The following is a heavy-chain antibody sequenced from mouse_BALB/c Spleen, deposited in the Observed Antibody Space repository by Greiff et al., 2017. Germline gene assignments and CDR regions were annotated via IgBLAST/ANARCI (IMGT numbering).Heavy chain of an antibody. CDR3: ARGAYGSSFFDY. CDR2: ISSGGST. J-gene: IGHJ2*01. V-gene: IGHV5-6-5*01. CDR1: GFTFSSYA. Sequence: EVMLVESGGGLVKPGGSLKLSCAASGFTFSSYAMSWVRQTPEKRLEWVASISSGGSTYYPDSVKGRFTISRDNARNILYLQMSSLRSEDTAMYYCARGAYGSSFFDYWGQGTTLTVSS. D-gene: IGHD1-1*01.